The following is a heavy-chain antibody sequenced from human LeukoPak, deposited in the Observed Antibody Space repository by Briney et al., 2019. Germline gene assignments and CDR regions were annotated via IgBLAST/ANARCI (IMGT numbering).Heavy chain of an antibody. Sequence: SETLSLTCTVSGYSISSGYYWGWIRQPPGKGLEWIGSIYHSGSTYYNPSLNSRVTISVDTSKNQFSLKLSSVTAADTAVYYCARDEYYYDSSGFDYWGQGTLVTVSS. CDR2: IYHSGST. CDR3: ARDEYYYDSSGFDY. V-gene: IGHV4-38-2*02. J-gene: IGHJ4*02. CDR1: GYSISSGYY. D-gene: IGHD3-22*01.